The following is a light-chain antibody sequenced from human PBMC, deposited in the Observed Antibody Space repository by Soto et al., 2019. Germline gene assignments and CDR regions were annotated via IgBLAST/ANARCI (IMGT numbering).Light chain of an antibody. J-gene: IGLJ2*01. CDR1: SSNIGNNA. Sequence: QSVLTQPPSVSDAPRQRVTISCSGSSSNIGNNAVNWYQQLPGKAPKLLIYYDDLLPPGVSDRFSGSKSGTAASLAISGLQSDDEADYYCAAWDDSLNGVVFGGGTKLTVL. V-gene: IGLV1-36*01. CDR3: AAWDDSLNGVV. CDR2: YDD.